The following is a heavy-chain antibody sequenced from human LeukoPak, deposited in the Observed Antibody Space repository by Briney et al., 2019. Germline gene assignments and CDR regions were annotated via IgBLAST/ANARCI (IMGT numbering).Heavy chain of an antibody. CDR2: INQDASAK. D-gene: IGHD5-12*01. CDR1: GFTLSSHW. CDR3: ARWDIRGTAHQLDY. J-gene: IGHJ4*02. V-gene: IGHV3-7*01. Sequence: GGSLRLSCAASGFTLSSHWMTWVLQAPGKGLEWVANINQDASAKYYVASVRGRFTISRDNAKNSIYLQMNSLRVDDTAVYYCARWDIRGTAHQLDYWGQGTLVTVSS.